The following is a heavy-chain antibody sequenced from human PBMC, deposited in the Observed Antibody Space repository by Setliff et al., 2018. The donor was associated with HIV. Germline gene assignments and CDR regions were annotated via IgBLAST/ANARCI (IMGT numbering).Heavy chain of an antibody. CDR2: ITPYNNNK. D-gene: IGHD3-22*01. V-gene: IGHV1-18*01. Sequence: ASVKVSCKASGYTFSTSGISWVRQAPGQGLEWMGWITPYNNNKQYTQHLQGRVTMTTDAYTSTAYMDLRSLRSDDTAVYYCARDRSPSKWLLESDYWGQGTLVTVSS. J-gene: IGHJ4*02. CDR3: ARDRSPSKWLLESDY. CDR1: GYTFSTSG.